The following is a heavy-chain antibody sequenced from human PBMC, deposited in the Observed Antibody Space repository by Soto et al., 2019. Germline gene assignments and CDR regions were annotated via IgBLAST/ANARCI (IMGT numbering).Heavy chain of an antibody. CDR3: ARTDSRPQDFDY. D-gene: IGHD6-13*01. J-gene: IGHJ4*02. CDR2: ISAYNGNT. Sequence: QVQLVQSGAEVKKPGASVKVSCKASGYTFTSYGITWVRQAPGQGLEWMGWISAYNGNTNYAQKLQGRXXMXTSXSTSTAYMELRSLRSDDTAVYYCARTDSRPQDFDYWGQGTLVTVSS. V-gene: IGHV1-18*01. CDR1: GYTFTSYG.